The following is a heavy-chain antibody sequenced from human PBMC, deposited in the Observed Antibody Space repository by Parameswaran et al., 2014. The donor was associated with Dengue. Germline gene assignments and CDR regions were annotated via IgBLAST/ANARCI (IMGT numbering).Heavy chain of an antibody. CDR3: ARDFRVLMVYAIFGPSIDY. V-gene: IGHV3-21*01. CDR2: ISSSSSYI. D-gene: IGHD2-8*01. Sequence: VRQMPGKGLGWVSSISSSSSYIYYADSVKGRFTISRDNAKNSLYLQMNSLRAEDTAVYYCARDFRVLMVYAIFGPSIDYWGQGTLVTVSS. J-gene: IGHJ4*02.